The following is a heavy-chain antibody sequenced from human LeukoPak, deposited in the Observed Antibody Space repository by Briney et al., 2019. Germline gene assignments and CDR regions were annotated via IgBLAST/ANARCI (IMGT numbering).Heavy chain of an antibody. Sequence: GASVKVSCKASGYTFTGYYMHWVRQAPGQGLEWMGWISAYNGNTNYAQKLQGRVTMTTDTSTSTAYMELRSLRSDDTAVYYCARRDYYDSPNDYWGQGTLVTVSS. CDR3: ARRDYYDSPNDY. CDR1: GYTFTGYY. D-gene: IGHD3-22*01. V-gene: IGHV1-18*04. CDR2: ISAYNGNT. J-gene: IGHJ4*02.